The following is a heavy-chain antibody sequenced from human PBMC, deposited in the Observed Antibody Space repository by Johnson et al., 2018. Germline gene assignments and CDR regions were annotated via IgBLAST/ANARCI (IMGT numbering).Heavy chain of an antibody. V-gene: IGHV1-69*01. CDR3: ARGHDSGSYGLGNALYI. Sequence: QVQLVQSGAEVKRPGSSVRVSCRASGGTFSTYAISWVRQAPGQGLEWMGCIVPIFHRPDYAQNFQGRVSITADASTNPVHLELGTLRSADTAVYYCARGHDSGSYGLGNALYIWGQGTLVTVSS. J-gene: IGHJ3*02. CDR2: IVPIFHRP. CDR1: GGTFSTYA. D-gene: IGHD3-22*01.